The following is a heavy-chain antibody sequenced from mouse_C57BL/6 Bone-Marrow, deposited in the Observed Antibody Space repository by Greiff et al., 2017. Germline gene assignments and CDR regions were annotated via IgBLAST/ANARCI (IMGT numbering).Heavy chain of an antibody. CDR2: SYPGSGST. V-gene: IGHV1-55*01. Sequence: VQLQQPGAELVKPGASVKMSCKASGYTFTSYWITWVKQRPGQGLEWIGDSYPGSGSTNYNEKFKSKATLTVETSSSTAYMQLSSLTSEDSAVYYCARSRTTVVDDYWGQGTTLTVSS. CDR1: GYTFTSYW. D-gene: IGHD1-1*01. J-gene: IGHJ2*01. CDR3: ARSRTTVVDDY.